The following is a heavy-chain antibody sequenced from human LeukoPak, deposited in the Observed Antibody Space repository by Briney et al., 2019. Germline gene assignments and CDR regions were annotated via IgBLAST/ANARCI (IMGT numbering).Heavy chain of an antibody. Sequence: ASVKVSCTASGYTFTSYGISWVRQAPGQGLEWMGWISAYNGNTNYAQKLQGRVTMTTDTSTSTAYMELRSLRSDDTAVYYCARLAPPDFRPETEFITMIGFDYWGQGTLVTVSS. CDR1: GYTFTSYG. D-gene: IGHD3-22*01. J-gene: IGHJ4*02. CDR3: ARLAPPDFRPETEFITMIGFDY. V-gene: IGHV1-18*01. CDR2: ISAYNGNT.